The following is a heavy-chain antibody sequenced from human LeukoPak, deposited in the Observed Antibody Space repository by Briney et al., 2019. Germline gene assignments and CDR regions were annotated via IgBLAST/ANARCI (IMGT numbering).Heavy chain of an antibody. J-gene: IGHJ6*04. V-gene: IGHV1-2*02. CDR3: AREGGLVVVTAIPREAFDI. CDR2: INPNSGDT. CDR1: GYTFTGYY. Sequence: ASVKVSCKASGYTFTGYYMHWVRQAPGQGLEWMGWINPNSGDTNYAQKFQGRVTMTRDTSISTAYMELSSLGSDDTAVYYCAREGGLVVVTAIPREAFDIWGKGTTVTVSS. D-gene: IGHD2-21*02.